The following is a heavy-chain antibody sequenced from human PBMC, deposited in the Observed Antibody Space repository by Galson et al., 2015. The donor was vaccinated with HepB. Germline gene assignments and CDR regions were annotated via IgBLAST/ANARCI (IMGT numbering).Heavy chain of an antibody. CDR2: IDPEDSKT. J-gene: IGHJ4*02. CDR3: AKFEPYIGGLDY. D-gene: IGHD1-1*01. V-gene: IGHV1-24*01. Sequence: SVKVSCEASGFTLSGFAMHWVRQAPGKGLEWVGGIDPEDSKTIYAQKLQGRVTITKDTSKDTTYMELSSLRAEDTAVYYCAKFEPYIGGLDYWGQGTLVTVSS. CDR1: GFTLSGFA.